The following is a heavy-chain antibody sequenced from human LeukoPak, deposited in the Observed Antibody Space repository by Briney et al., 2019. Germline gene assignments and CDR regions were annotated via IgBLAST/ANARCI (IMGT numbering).Heavy chain of an antibody. D-gene: IGHD3-22*01. CDR2: IGGSGGNI. Sequence: GGSLRLSCAASGFTFSNYDMSWVRQAPGKGLEWVAGIGGSGGNIKYADSVKGRFTISRDNSRNISYLQMNSLRAEDTAVYHCAKEDSSGTRFEYWGRGSLVTVSS. V-gene: IGHV3-23*01. J-gene: IGHJ4*02. CDR3: AKEDSSGTRFEY. CDR1: GFTFSNYD.